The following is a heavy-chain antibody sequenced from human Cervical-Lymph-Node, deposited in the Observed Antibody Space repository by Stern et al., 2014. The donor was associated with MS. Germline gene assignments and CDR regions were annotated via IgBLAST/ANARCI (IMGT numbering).Heavy chain of an antibody. CDR2: IIPLLGPS. J-gene: IGHJ4*02. CDR3: ARDRSMGVTPFFDY. V-gene: IGHV1-69*12. CDR1: GGTFNNYA. Sequence: QDQLVQSEAEVKKPGSSVRVSCRASGGTFNNYAIAWVRPAPGQGLAWLGWIIPLLGPSTYAQIFQGRLTINADVSPPAYMEFRCQTSDDTAVYYCARDRSMGVTPFFDYWGQGTLVTVSS. D-gene: IGHD3-16*01.